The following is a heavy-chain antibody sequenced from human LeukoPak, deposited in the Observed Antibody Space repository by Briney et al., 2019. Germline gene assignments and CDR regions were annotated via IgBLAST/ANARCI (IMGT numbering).Heavy chain of an antibody. J-gene: IGHJ3*02. CDR3: ARDFRGIGAFDI. D-gene: IGHD3-16*01. Sequence: GGSLRLSCAASGFTFSSYSMNWVRQAPGKELEWVSSISSSSSYIYYADSVKGRFTISRDNAKNSLYLQMNSLRAEDTAVYYCARDFRGIGAFDIWGQGTMVTVSS. CDR1: GFTFSSYS. V-gene: IGHV3-21*01. CDR2: ISSSSSYI.